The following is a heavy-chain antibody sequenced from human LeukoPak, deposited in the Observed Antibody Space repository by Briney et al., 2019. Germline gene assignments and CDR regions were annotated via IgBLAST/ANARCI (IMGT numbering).Heavy chain of an antibody. D-gene: IGHD1-26*01. Sequence: PGGSLRLSCAASGFLFSNYWMSWVRQAPGKGLEWVATIKQDGSEKYYVDSVKGRFTISRDNSKNTLYLQMDSLRAEDTAVYACVKDHRDSGNYYYYYGMDVWGQGTTVAVSS. CDR2: IKQDGSEK. J-gene: IGHJ6*02. CDR1: GFLFSNYW. CDR3: VKDHRDSGNYYYYYGMDV. V-gene: IGHV3-7*03.